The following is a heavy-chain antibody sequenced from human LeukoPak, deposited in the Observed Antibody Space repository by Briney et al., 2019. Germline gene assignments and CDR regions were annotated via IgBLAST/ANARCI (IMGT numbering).Heavy chain of an antibody. J-gene: IGHJ4*02. CDR2: IRGKANNYAT. V-gene: IGHV3-73*01. CDR3: AREVDTAMAPFDY. D-gene: IGHD5-18*01. Sequence: PGRSLRLSCAASGFIFSGSALHWVRQASGKGLEWVGRIRGKANNYATGYAESVKGRFTISRDDSKNMVHLEMNSLRAEDTAVYYCAREVDTAMAPFDYWGQGTLVTVSS. CDR1: GFIFSGSA.